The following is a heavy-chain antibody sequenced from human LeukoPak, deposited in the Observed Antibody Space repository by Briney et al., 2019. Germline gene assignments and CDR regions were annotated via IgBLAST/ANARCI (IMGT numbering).Heavy chain of an antibody. CDR3: ASLGYYDSSGYYSYAFDI. D-gene: IGHD3-22*01. Sequence: SVKVSCKASGGTFSSYAISWVRQVPGPGPEWMGRIIPIFGTANYAQKFQGRVTITADKSTSTAYMELSSLRSEDTAGYYCASLGYYDSSGYYSYAFDIWGQGTMVTVSS. J-gene: IGHJ3*02. V-gene: IGHV1-69*06. CDR1: GGTFSSYA. CDR2: IIPIFGTA.